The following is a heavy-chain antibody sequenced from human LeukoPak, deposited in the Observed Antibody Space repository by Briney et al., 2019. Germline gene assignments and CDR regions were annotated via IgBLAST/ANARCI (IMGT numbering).Heavy chain of an antibody. CDR3: AREPPYCSSTSCLQPYFDY. D-gene: IGHD2-2*01. V-gene: IGHV3-21*01. Sequence: TGGSLRLSCAASGFTFSSYSMNWVRQAPGKGLEWVSSISSSSSYIYYADSVKGRFTISRDNAKNLLYLQMNSLRAEDTAVYYCAREPPYCSSTSCLQPYFDYWGQGTLVTVSS. CDR2: ISSSSSYI. J-gene: IGHJ4*02. CDR1: GFTFSSYS.